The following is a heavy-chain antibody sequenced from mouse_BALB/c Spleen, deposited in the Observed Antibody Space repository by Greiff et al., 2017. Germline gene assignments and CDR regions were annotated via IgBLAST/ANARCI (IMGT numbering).Heavy chain of an antibody. J-gene: IGHJ2*01. CDR1: GYAFSSSW. CDR3: ARFYDGYHFDY. V-gene: IGHV1-82*01. CDR2: IYPGDGDT. D-gene: IGHD2-3*01. Sequence: VQLQQSGPELVKPGASVKISCKASGYAFSSSWMNWVKQRPGQGLEWIGRIYPGDGDTNYNGKFKGKATLTADKSSSTAYMQLSSLTSVDSAVYFCARFYDGYHFDYWGQGTTLTVSS.